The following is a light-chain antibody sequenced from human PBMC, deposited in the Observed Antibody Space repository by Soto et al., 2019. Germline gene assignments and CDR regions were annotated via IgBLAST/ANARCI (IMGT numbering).Light chain of an antibody. J-gene: IGLJ1*01. CDR2: DVS. V-gene: IGLV2-11*01. CDR1: SSDVGGYNY. CDR3: CSYAGSYTYV. Sequence: QSVLTQPRSVSGSPGQSVTISCTGTSSDVGGYNYVSWYQQHPGKAPKLMIYDVSKRPSGVPDRFSGSKSGNTASLTISGVQGEDEADYYCCSYAGSYTYVFGTGTKVTVL.